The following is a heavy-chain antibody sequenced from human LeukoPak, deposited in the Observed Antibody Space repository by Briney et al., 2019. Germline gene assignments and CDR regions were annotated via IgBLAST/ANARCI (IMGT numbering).Heavy chain of an antibody. D-gene: IGHD6-13*01. CDR1: GGTFSSYA. Sequence: GASVKVSCKASGGTFSSYAISWVRQAPGPGLEWMGGIIPIFGTANSAQKFQGRVTITADESTSTAYMELSSLRSEDTAVYFCAGGGYSSSLGWFDPWGQGTLVTVSS. CDR3: AGGGYSSSLGWFDP. J-gene: IGHJ5*02. CDR2: IIPIFGTA. V-gene: IGHV1-69*13.